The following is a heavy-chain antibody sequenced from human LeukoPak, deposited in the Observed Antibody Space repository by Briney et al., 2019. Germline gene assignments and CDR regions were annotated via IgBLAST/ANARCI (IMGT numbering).Heavy chain of an antibody. CDR2: IKPDGSVT. V-gene: IGHV3-7*01. CDR1: GFTFNTYW. J-gene: IGHJ6*02. CDR3: ARFGVAYGVDV. Sequence: GGSLRLSCVASGFTFNTYWMGWVRQTPGRGLDWVAYIKPDGSVTHYVDSVKGRFTISRDNAQNSPFLQMHSLRAEDTAVYYCARFGVAYGVDVWGQGTTVTVSS. D-gene: IGHD3-10*01.